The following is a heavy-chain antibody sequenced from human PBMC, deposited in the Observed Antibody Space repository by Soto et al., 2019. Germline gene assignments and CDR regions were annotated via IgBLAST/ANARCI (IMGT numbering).Heavy chain of an antibody. CDR2: IYWDDDK. J-gene: IGHJ6*02. CDR1: GFSLSTSGVG. V-gene: IGHV2-5*02. Sequence: QITLKESGPTLVKPTQTLTLTCTFSGFSLSTSGVGVGWIRQPPGKALEWLALIYWDDDKRYSPSLKSRLTITKHPSXXQXVXXMTNMDPVDTATYYCAHMTLGVGATSYYYYYGMDVWGQGTTVTVSS. CDR3: AHMTLGVGATSYYYYYGMDV. D-gene: IGHD1-26*01.